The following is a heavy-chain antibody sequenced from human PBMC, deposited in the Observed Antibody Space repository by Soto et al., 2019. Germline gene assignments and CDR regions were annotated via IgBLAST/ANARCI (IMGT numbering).Heavy chain of an antibody. CDR1: GGSVGTDNW. Sequence: PEKLPHTKAVSGGSVGTDNWWGWGRQPPGQGLEWMGEIHFGGTVNYNPTLESRLAMSMDTSKNQVSLRLRSVTAADTAIYYCARAFLLNSRASYYFDSWCQGALVSVST. J-gene: IGHJ4*02. CDR2: IHFGGTV. V-gene: IGHV4-4*03. CDR3: ARAFLLNSRASYYFDS. D-gene: IGHD3-16*01.